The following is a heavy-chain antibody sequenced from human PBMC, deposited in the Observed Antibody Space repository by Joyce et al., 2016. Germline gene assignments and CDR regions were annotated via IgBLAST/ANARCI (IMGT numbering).Heavy chain of an antibody. Sequence: QVQLQESGPGLVKPSETLSLTCTVSGGSVISGTYYWSWIRQPPGKGLEWIGCIYYRGTTNYNPSLKSRVTMSLDTSKNHFSLKLSSVTAADTAVYYCARELNFVGAFDIWGQGTMVTFSS. CDR1: GGSVISGTYY. V-gene: IGHV4-61*03. CDR3: ARELNFVGAFDI. D-gene: IGHD1-1*01. J-gene: IGHJ3*02. CDR2: IYYRGTT.